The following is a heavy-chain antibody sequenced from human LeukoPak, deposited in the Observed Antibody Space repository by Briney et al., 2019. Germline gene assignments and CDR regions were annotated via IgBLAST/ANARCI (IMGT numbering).Heavy chain of an antibody. V-gene: IGHV3-30-3*01. CDR3: AKGDYGGYPHYFDY. D-gene: IGHD4-17*01. CDR1: GFTFTSYA. J-gene: IGHJ4*02. CDR2: ISYDGNTK. Sequence: GGSLRLSCAASGFTFTSYAMHWVRQAPGKGLEWVAVISYDGNTKYYADSVKGRFTISRDNSKRTLYVLMSSLGAEDTAIYYCAKGDYGGYPHYFDYWGQGTLVTVSS.